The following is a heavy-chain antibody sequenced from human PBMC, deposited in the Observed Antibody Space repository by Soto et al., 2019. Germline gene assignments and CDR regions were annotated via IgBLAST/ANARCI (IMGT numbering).Heavy chain of an antibody. V-gene: IGHV1-46*01. D-gene: IGHD6-19*01. CDR1: GYTFTSYY. J-gene: IGHJ1*01. Sequence: QVQLVQSGAEVKKPGASVKVSCKASGYTFTSYYMHWVRQAPGQGLEWMGIINPSGGSTSYAQKFQGRVTMTRDTSTSTVYMELSSLRSEDTAVYYCARTRGDSSGWYRDYFQHWGQVTLVTVSS. CDR3: ARTRGDSSGWYRDYFQH. CDR2: INPSGGST.